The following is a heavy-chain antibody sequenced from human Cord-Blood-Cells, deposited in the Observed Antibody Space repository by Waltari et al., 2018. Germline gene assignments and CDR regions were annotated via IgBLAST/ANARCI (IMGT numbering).Heavy chain of an antibody. D-gene: IGHD2-15*01. Sequence: QVQLVQSGAEVKQPGASVKVSCQDSGSPFPSHHITWVRQATGQGLEWMGWMNPNSGNTGYAQKFQGRVTITRNTSISTAYMELSSLRSEDTAVYYCARQYCSGGSCYQFDYWGQGTLVTVSS. CDR2: MNPNSGNT. J-gene: IGHJ4*02. V-gene: IGHV1-8*03. CDR3: ARQYCSGGSCYQFDY. CDR1: GSPFPSHH.